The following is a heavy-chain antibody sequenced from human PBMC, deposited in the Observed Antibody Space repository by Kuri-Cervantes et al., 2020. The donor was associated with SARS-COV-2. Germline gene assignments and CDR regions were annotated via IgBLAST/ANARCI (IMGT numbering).Heavy chain of an antibody. CDR3: ASTGWGFRNPGGASPFDY. CDR1: GFTFSSYS. D-gene: IGHD1-14*01. Sequence: GGSLRLSCAASGFTFSSYSMNWFHQAPGKGLEWFSYISSSSSTIYYAGSVKGRFTISRDNAKNSLYLKMNILRAEDTAVYYCASTGWGFRNPGGASPFDYWGQGTLVTVSS. V-gene: IGHV3-48*01. CDR2: ISSSSSTI. J-gene: IGHJ4*02.